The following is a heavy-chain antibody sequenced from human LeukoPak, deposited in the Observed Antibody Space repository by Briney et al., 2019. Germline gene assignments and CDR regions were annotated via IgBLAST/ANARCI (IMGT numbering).Heavy chain of an antibody. CDR3: ARVAQYYYDSSGYYCPDY. V-gene: IGHV3-21*01. D-gene: IGHD3-22*01. CDR1: GFIFSAYT. J-gene: IGHJ4*02. Sequence: PGGSLRLSCAASGFIFSAYTMNWVRQAPGKGLEWVSSISISSTYKYYADSVKGRFTSSRDNAQNSVYLQINSLRAEDTAVYYCARVAQYYYDSSGYYCPDYWGQGTLVTVSS. CDR2: ISISSTYK.